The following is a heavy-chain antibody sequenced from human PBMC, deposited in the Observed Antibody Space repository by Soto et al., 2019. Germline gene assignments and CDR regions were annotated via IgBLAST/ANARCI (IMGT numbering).Heavy chain of an antibody. V-gene: IGHV1-69*02. J-gene: IGHJ3*01. Sequence: QVQLVQSGAEVKKPGSSVKVSCKASGGSFTRYTFNWVRQAPGQGLEWMGRIIPVLGIANNAQKFQGRLTITADTFTRKAYMEPGNLGSEDTAGFFWADEGATGDPGFDFRGHGTMVTVSS. CDR1: GGSFTRYT. D-gene: IGHD7-27*01. CDR3: ADEGATGDPGFDF. CDR2: IIPVLGIA.